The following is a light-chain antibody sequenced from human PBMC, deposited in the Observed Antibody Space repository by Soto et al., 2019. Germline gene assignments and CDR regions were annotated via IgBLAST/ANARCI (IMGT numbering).Light chain of an antibody. V-gene: IGKV4-1*01. Sequence: DIVMTQSADSLALSLRERATFNFECCQSVFSNSNNKKYLAWYQQKPGQPPKLLIHWASIRESGVPDRFSGSGSGTDFTLTINSLQAEDVAVYYCQQYYSTPWTFGQGTKVDIK. CDR2: WAS. CDR1: QSVFSNSNNKKY. CDR3: QQYYSTPWT. J-gene: IGKJ1*01.